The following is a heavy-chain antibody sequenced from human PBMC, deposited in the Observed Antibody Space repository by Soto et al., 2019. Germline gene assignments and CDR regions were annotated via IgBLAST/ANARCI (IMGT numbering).Heavy chain of an antibody. V-gene: IGHV3-30*19. CDR1: GFTFRSFV. D-gene: IGHD3-16*01. Sequence: QVQLVESGGGVVQPGTSLRLSCVGSGFTFRSFVIHWVRQAPGKGLEWVALTSYDGSNTYYDDSVKGRFTISRDNSRNTVDLQMDSLSLQDTALYFCARRGTTAGLDVWGQGTLVSVSS. CDR3: ARRGTTAGLDV. CDR2: TSYDGSNT. J-gene: IGHJ4*02.